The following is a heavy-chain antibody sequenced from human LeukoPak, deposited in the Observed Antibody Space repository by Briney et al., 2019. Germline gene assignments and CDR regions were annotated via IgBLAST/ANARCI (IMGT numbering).Heavy chain of an antibody. CDR3: ARELYQLPRSASINWFDP. D-gene: IGHD2-2*01. Sequence: PGGSLRLSCAASGFTFSSYWMSWVRQAPGKGLEWVANIKQAGSEKYYVDSVKGRFTISRDNAKNSLYLQMNSLKVEDTAVYYCARELYQLPRSASINWFDPWGQGTLVTVSS. V-gene: IGHV3-7*01. CDR1: GFTFSSYW. CDR2: IKQAGSEK. J-gene: IGHJ5*02.